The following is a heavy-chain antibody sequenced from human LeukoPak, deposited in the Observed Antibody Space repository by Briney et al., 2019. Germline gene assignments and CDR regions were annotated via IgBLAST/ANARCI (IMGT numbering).Heavy chain of an antibody. CDR1: GFTFSSYA. CDR3: ARFDSSGYRDDY. CDR2: ISGSGDTT. V-gene: IGHV3-23*01. Sequence: GGSLRLSCAASGFTFSSYAMSWVRQAPGKGLEWVSTISGSGDTTYYADSVKSRFTVSRDNSKNTLYLQMNSLRAEDTAVHYCARFDSSGYRDDYWGQGTLVSVSS. J-gene: IGHJ4*02. D-gene: IGHD3-22*01.